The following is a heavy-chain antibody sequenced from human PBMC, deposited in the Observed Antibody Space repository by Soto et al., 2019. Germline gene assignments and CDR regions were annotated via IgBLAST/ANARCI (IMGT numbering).Heavy chain of an antibody. CDR3: ARVQPGYSSSWYVWFDP. CDR1: GFSFSDYF. J-gene: IGHJ5*02. CDR2: INPSGDSR. V-gene: IGHV1-46*01. D-gene: IGHD6-13*01. Sequence: ASVKVSCKASGFSFSDYFMHWVRQAPGQGLEWMGIINPSGDSRNYAQKFQGRVTITRDTSTSTVYMDLSSVTAADTAVYYCARVQPGYSSSWYVWFDPWGQGTLVTVSS.